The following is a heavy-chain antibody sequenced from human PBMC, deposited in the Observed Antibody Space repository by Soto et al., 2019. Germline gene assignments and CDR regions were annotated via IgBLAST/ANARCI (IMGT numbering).Heavy chain of an antibody. CDR3: ARDWGGRWTTVRSLSSSGMDV. CDR2: ISAYNGNT. V-gene: IGHV1-18*01. CDR1: GYTFTSYG. J-gene: IGHJ6*02. D-gene: IGHD4-4*01. Sequence: GVSVKVSCKASGYTFTSYGISWVRQAPGQGLEWMGWISAYNGNTNYAQKLQGRVTMTTDTSTSTAYMELRSLRSDDTAVYYCARDWGGRWTTVRSLSSSGMDVWGQGTTVTVSS.